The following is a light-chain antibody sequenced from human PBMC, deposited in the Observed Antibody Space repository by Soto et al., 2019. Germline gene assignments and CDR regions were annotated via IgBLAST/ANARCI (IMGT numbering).Light chain of an antibody. Sequence: QSVLTQPASVSGSPGQSITISCTGTGSDVGGYNYVSWHQQHPGKAPKLMIYEVSNRPSGVSNRFSGSKSGSTASLTISGLQAEDEADYYCSSYTSSITYVFGTGTKLTVL. CDR2: EVS. CDR1: GSDVGGYNY. V-gene: IGLV2-14*01. J-gene: IGLJ1*01. CDR3: SSYTSSITYV.